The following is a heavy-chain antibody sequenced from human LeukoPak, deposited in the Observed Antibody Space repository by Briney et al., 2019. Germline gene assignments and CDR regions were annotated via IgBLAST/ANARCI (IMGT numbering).Heavy chain of an antibody. CDR2: ISSNGGST. CDR3: ARLRHYYYYMDV. CDR1: GFTFSSYA. V-gene: IGHV3-64*01. Sequence: GGSLRLSCAASGFTFSSYAMHWVRQAPGKGLEYVSAISSNGGSTYYANSVKGRFTISRDNAKNSLYLQMNSLRAEDTAVYYCARLRHYYYYMDVWGKGTTVTVSS. D-gene: IGHD4-17*01. J-gene: IGHJ6*03.